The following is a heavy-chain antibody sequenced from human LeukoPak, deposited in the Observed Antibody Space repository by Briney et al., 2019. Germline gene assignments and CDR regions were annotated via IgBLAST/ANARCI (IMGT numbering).Heavy chain of an antibody. CDR3: ARSGGWSEYFDY. Sequence: SETLSLTCTVSGDSLSSGSYYWSWIRQPAGKGLEWIGRIYTSGSTNYNPSLKSRVTISVDTSKNQFSLKLSSVTAADTAVYYCARSGGWSEYFDYWGQGTLVTVSS. D-gene: IGHD6-19*01. CDR2: IYTSGST. J-gene: IGHJ4*02. V-gene: IGHV4-61*02. CDR1: GDSLSSGSYY.